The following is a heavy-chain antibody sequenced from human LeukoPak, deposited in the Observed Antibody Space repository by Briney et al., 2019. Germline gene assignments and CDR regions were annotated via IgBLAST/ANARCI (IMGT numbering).Heavy chain of an antibody. J-gene: IGHJ1*01. V-gene: IGHV3-30*04. D-gene: IGHD6-19*01. CDR2: ISGDGRNI. CDR1: GFTFRSYA. Sequence: GRSLRLSCAASGFTFRSYAMHWVRQAPGKGLEWVTFISGDGRNIGYADSVKGRFTISRDNAKNSLYLQMNSLRAEDTAVYYCARVMIAVAGTGEYFQHWGQGTLVTVSS. CDR3: ARVMIAVAGTGEYFQH.